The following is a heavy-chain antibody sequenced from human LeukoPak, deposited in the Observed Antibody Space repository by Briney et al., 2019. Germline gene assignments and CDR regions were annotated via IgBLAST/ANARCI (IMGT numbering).Heavy chain of an antibody. Sequence: GGSLRLSCAASGFTFSNNGMHWVHQAPGKGLEWVAFIRNDGSNKYYADSVKGRFTISRDNSKNTLYLQMNSLRAEDTAVYYCATASFGELTNWFDPWGQGTLVTVSS. CDR1: GFTFSNNG. V-gene: IGHV3-30*02. CDR2: IRNDGSNK. D-gene: IGHD3-10*01. J-gene: IGHJ5*02. CDR3: ATASFGELTNWFDP.